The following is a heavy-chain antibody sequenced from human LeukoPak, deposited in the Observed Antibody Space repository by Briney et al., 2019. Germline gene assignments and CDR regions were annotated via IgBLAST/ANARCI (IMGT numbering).Heavy chain of an antibody. D-gene: IGHD5-12*01. V-gene: IGHV3-30-3*01. CDR3: ARSDRYSGHGGIDY. J-gene: IGHJ4*02. CDR1: GFTFSSYA. Sequence: GRSLRLSCAASGFTFSSYAMHWVRQAPGKVLEWVAVISYDGSNKYYADSVKGRFTISRDNSKNTLYLQMNSLRAEDTAVYYCARSDRYSGHGGIDYWGQGTLVTVSS. CDR2: ISYDGSNK.